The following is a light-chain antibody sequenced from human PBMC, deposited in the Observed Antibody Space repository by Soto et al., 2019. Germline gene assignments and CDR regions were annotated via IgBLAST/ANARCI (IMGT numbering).Light chain of an antibody. J-gene: IGKJ1*01. CDR1: QTVRSSS. V-gene: IGKV3D-7*01. Sequence: TLSLSPGERATLSCRASQTVRSSSLAWYQQKPGQAPRLLIYDVSNRATDIPARFSGSGSGTFFTLTISSLQDEDVAVYYCQQFFMTPWTFGQGTKVDIK. CDR3: QQFFMTPWT. CDR2: DVS.